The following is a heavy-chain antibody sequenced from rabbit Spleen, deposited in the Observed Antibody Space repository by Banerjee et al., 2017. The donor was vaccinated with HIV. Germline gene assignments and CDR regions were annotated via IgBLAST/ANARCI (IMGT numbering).Heavy chain of an antibody. Sequence: QSLEESGGDLVKPGASLTLTCTASGFSFSSSDYMCWVRQAPGKGLEWIACIAGSSSGFTYSATWAKGRFTISKTSTAVTLQMTSLTAADTATYFCARDSGDWCFDVWGPGTLVTVS. CDR3: ARDSGDWCFDV. J-gene: IGHJ6*01. V-gene: IGHV1S40*01. CDR2: IAGSSSGFT. D-gene: IGHD1-1*01. CDR1: GFSFSSSDY.